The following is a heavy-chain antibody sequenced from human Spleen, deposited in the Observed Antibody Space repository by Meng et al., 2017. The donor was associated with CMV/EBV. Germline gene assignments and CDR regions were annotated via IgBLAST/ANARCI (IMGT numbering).Heavy chain of an antibody. D-gene: IGHD2-2*01. J-gene: IGHJ4*02. Sequence: GGSLRLSCAASGFPFNTYEMNWVRQAPGKGLEWVSYISSSGSTIYYADSVKGRFTISRDNAKNSLYLQMNSLRAEDTAVYYCARDGGYCSSTSCYSVGLDYWGQGTLVTVSS. V-gene: IGHV3-48*03. CDR1: GFPFNTYE. CDR2: ISSSGSTI. CDR3: ARDGGYCSSTSCYSVGLDY.